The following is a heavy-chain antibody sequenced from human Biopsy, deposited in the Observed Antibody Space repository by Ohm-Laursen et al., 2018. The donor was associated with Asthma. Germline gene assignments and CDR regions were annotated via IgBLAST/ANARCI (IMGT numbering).Heavy chain of an antibody. CDR3: VRHQYSSSWSTFDY. J-gene: IGHJ4*02. CDR1: GGSISSSSYY. D-gene: IGHD3-22*01. CDR2: MYHSGSP. V-gene: IGHV4-39*01. Sequence: GTLSLTCTVSGGSISSSSYYWGWIRQPPGKGMEWIGSMYHSGSPYYHPSLKSRATISVDTSKNQLSLKMSSVTAADTAVYFCVRHQYSSSWSTFDYWGQGALVTVSS.